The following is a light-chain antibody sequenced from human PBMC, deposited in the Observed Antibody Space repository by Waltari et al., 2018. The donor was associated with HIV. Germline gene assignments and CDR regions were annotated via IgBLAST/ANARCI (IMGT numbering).Light chain of an antibody. Sequence: DIQMTQSPSTLSASVGDRVTITCRASQNIRRYLNWYQQKPGKAPELLIYAASNLQSGVPSRFSGRGSGTDFTVTISSLQPEDFATYYCQQSFSTPLTFGGGTKVEIK. CDR1: QNIRRY. CDR3: QQSFSTPLT. J-gene: IGKJ4*01. V-gene: IGKV1-39*01. CDR2: AAS.